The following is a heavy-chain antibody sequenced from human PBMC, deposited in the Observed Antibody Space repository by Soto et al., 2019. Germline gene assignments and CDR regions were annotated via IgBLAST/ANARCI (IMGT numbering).Heavy chain of an antibody. Sequence: QEHLVESGGGVVLPGRSLRVSCAASGFTFNTFGMHWVRQAPGKGLVWVAVISYDGSDKYYSDSVRGRFTISRDNSMNTLYLQMNSLRTEDTAVYYCAKSPNFYCSSYHCYKYYFDYWGQGTLVTVSS. J-gene: IGHJ4*02. CDR1: GFTFNTFG. D-gene: IGHD2-2*01. CDR2: ISYDGSDK. V-gene: IGHV3-30*18. CDR3: AKSPNFYCSSYHCYKYYFDY.